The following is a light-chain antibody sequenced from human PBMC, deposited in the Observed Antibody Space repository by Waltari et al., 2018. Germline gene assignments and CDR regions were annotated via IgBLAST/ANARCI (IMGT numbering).Light chain of an antibody. J-gene: IGLJ1*01. CDR2: DDG. V-gene: IGLV3-21*02. Sequence: SYELTQPPSVSVAPGQTARITCDGDKIGSKNVHWYQHKPGQPPVLVVYDDGDRPSGIPERFSGSNSGNTAALTISRVDAGDEAEYYCQVWDSGSDHYVFGTVTKVTVL. CDR1: KIGSKN. CDR3: QVWDSGSDHYV.